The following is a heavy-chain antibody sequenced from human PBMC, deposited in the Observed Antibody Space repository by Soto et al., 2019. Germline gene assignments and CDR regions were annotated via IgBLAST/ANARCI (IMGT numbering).Heavy chain of an antibody. CDR1: GFAFSSSA. D-gene: IGHD1-26*01. J-gene: IGHJ4*02. Sequence: EVQLLESGGGLAQPGGSLRLSCAASGFAFSSSAMAWIRQTPGKGLQWVSAITVAGGGIYYADSVKGLFTISRDNSKKTLYLQMNSLSAEDTAQYFCAKWPPSPKMGVTSHWGQGTLVTVSS. CDR2: ITVAGGGI. V-gene: IGHV3-23*01. CDR3: AKWPPSPKMGVTSH.